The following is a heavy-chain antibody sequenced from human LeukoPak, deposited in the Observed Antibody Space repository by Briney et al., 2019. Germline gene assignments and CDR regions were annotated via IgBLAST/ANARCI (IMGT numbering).Heavy chain of an antibody. V-gene: IGHV1-69*13. J-gene: IGHJ3*02. CDR3: ARRPGGNYDILTGYYIGDAFDI. CDR2: IIPIFGTA. D-gene: IGHD3-9*01. Sequence: SVKVSCKASGGTFSSYAISWVRQAPGQGLEWMGGIIPIFGTANYAQKFQGRVTITADESTSTAYMELSSLRSEDTAVYYCARRPGGNYDILTGYYIGDAFDIWGQGTMVTVSS. CDR1: GGTFSSYA.